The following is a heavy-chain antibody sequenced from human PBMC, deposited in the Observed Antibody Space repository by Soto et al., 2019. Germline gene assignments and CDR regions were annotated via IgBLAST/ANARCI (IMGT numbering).Heavy chain of an antibody. J-gene: IGHJ4*02. CDR2: IISKTDGGTT. CDR3: TTDNPRSLPGY. Sequence: GGSLRLSCAASGFTFSNGWMSWVRQAPGKGLEWVGRIISKTDGGTTDYAAPVKGRFTISRDDSKNTLYLQMNSLKTEDTAVYYCTTDNPRSLPGYWGQGTLVTVSS. V-gene: IGHV3-15*01. CDR1: GFTFSNGW.